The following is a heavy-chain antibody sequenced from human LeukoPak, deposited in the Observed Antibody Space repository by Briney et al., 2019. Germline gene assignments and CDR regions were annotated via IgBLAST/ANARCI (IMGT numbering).Heavy chain of an antibody. J-gene: IGHJ4*02. V-gene: IGHV3-30*18. CDR2: ISYDGSNK. D-gene: IGHD3-10*01. CDR1: GFTFSSYG. CDR3: AKDLFKLLWFGEFDY. Sequence: GGSLRLSCAASGFTFSSYGMHWVRQAPGKGLEWVAVISYDGSNKYYADSVKGRFTISRDNSKNTLYLQMNSLRAEDTAVYYCAKDLFKLLWFGEFDYWGQGTLVTVSS.